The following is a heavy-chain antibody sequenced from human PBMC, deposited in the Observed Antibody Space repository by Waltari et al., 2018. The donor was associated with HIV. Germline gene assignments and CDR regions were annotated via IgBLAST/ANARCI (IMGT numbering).Heavy chain of an antibody. CDR2: IAYDGSNK. J-gene: IGHJ4*02. Sequence: QVQLVESGGGVVPPGRSLRLFCVAPGFSFRRYAIHWVRQAPGKGLEWVAVIAYDGSNKYYADSVKGRFTISRDNSKNTLYLQMNSLRAEDTAVYYCARGGYGWLPDGYWGQGTLVTVSS. D-gene: IGHD5-18*01. CDR3: ARGGYGWLPDGY. V-gene: IGHV3-30-3*01. CDR1: GFSFRRYA.